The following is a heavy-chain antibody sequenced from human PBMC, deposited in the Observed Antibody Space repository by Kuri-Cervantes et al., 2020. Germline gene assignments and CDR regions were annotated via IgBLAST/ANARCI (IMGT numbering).Heavy chain of an antibody. D-gene: IGHD2-2*01. V-gene: IGHV1-46*01. CDR2: INPSGGST. CDR3: AREGVECSSTSCYPWGGMDV. J-gene: IGHJ6*02. CDR1: GYTFTGYY. Sequence: ASVKVSCKASGYTFTGYYMHWVRQAPGQGLEWMGIINPSGGSTSYAQKLQGRVTMTTDTSTSTAYMELRSLRSDDTAVYYCAREGVECSSTSCYPWGGMDVWGQGTTVTVSS.